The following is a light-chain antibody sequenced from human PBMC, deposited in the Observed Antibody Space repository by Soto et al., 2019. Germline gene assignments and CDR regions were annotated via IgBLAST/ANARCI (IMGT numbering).Light chain of an antibody. Sequence: QLVLTQSPSASASLGASVKLTCTLSSGHSSYAIAWHQQQPEKGPRYLMKLNSDGSHSKGGGIPDRFSGSSSGAERYLTISSLQSEDEADYYCQTWGTGIYVVFGGGTKLTVL. CDR3: QTWGTGIYVV. J-gene: IGLJ2*01. V-gene: IGLV4-69*01. CDR2: LNSDGSH. CDR1: SGHSSYA.